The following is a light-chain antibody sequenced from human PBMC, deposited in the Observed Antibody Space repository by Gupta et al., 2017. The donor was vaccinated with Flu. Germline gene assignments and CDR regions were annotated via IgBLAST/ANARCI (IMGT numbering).Light chain of an antibody. CDR1: QDIRNS. CDR3: QQYDDLPYG. V-gene: IGKV1-33*01. CDR2: DAS. Sequence: DIRMTQSPYFLSASVVDRVTITCQVSQDIRNSLNWYQQKLGKAPKLLIYDASSLERGVPARFSGRGSGTEFTLSISSPQPEDSATYYCQQYDDLPYGFGPGTKLEIK. J-gene: IGKJ2*03.